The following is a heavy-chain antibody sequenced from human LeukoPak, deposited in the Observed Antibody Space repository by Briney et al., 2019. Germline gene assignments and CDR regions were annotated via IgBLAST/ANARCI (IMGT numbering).Heavy chain of an antibody. D-gene: IGHD2-2*01. J-gene: IGHJ5*02. Sequence: SETLSLTCAVYGGSFSGYYWSWIRQPPGKGLEWIGEINHSGSTNYNPSLKSRVTISVDKSKNQFSLKLSSVTAADTAVYYCARIVVPAATPQYNWFDPWGQGTLVTVSS. CDR2: INHSGST. CDR3: ARIVVPAATPQYNWFDP. V-gene: IGHV4-34*01. CDR1: GGSFSGYY.